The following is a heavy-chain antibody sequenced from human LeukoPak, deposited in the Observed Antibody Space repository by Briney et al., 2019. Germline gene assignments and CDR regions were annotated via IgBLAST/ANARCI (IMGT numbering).Heavy chain of an antibody. CDR1: GGSFSGYY. J-gene: IGHJ4*02. CDR2: INHSGST. Sequence: SETLSLTCAVYGGSFSGYYWSWIRQPPGKGLEWIGEINHSGSTNYNPSLKSRVTISVDSSKNQFSLKLSSVTTADTAVYYCARAKYCSSTSCPIIFDYWGQGTLVTVSS. D-gene: IGHD2-2*01. CDR3: ARAKYCSSTSCPIIFDY. V-gene: IGHV4-34*01.